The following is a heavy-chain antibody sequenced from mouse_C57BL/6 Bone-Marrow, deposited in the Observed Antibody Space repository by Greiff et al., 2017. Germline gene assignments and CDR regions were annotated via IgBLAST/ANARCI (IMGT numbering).Heavy chain of an antibody. V-gene: IGHV1-80*01. J-gene: IGHJ4*01. D-gene: IGHD1-1*01. CDR1: GYAFSSYW. CDR3: ARGYYGSRLSMDY. CDR2: IYPGDGDT. Sequence: VHLVESGAELVKPGASVKISCKASGYAFSSYWMNWVKQRPGKGLEWIGQIYPGDGDTNYNGKFKGKATLTADKSSSTAYMQLSSLTSEDSAVYFCARGYYGSRLSMDYWGQGTSVTVSS.